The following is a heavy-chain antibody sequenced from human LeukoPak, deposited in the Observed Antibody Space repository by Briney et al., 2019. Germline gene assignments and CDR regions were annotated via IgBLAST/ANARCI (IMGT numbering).Heavy chain of an antibody. CDR3: AKETMVTLGSYFHY. CDR1: GFTFSSYA. Sequence: AGSLRLSCAASGFTFSSYAMHWVRQAPGKGLEWVAVISYDGSNKYYADSVKGRFTISRDNSKNTLDLQMNSLRAEDTALYYCAKETMVTLGSYFHYWGQGTQLTVFS. CDR2: ISYDGSNK. D-gene: IGHD4-23*01. J-gene: IGHJ4*02. V-gene: IGHV3-30*04.